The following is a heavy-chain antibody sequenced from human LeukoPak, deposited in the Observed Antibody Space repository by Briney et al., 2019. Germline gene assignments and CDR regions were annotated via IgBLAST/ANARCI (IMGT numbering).Heavy chain of an antibody. D-gene: IGHD6-13*01. V-gene: IGHV3-30*02. Sequence: SGGSLRLSCAASGFTFSSYGMHWVRQAPGKGLEWVAFIRYDGSNKYYADSVKGRFTISRDNSKNTLYLQMNSLRAEDTAVYYCAKDRGVYSDDLDYWGQGTLVTVSS. CDR3: AKDRGVYSDDLDY. J-gene: IGHJ4*02. CDR2: IRYDGSNK. CDR1: GFTFSSYG.